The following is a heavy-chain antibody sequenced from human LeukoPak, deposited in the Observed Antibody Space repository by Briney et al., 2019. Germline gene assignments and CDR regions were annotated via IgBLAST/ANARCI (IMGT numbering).Heavy chain of an antibody. D-gene: IGHD1-1*01. V-gene: IGHV4-34*01. Sequence: PSETLSLTCAVYGGSFSGYYWSWIRQPPGKGLEWIGEINHSGSTNYNPSLKSRVTISVDTSKNQFSLKLSSVSAADTAVYYCARAAVLQRGIDYWGQGTLVTVSS. CDR1: GGSFSGYY. CDR2: INHSGST. CDR3: ARAAVLQRGIDY. J-gene: IGHJ4*02.